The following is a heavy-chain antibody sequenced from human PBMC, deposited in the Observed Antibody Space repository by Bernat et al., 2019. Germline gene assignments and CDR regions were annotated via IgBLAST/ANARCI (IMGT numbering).Heavy chain of an antibody. J-gene: IGHJ4*02. V-gene: IGHV3-74*01. CDR1: GLTFSSHW. Sequence: EVQLVESGGGFVQPGGSLRLSCAASGLTFSSHWMHWVRQAPGKGLVWVSRINSDGSSTSYADSVKGRFTISRDNAKNTLFLQMTSLRAEDTAVYYCARDQYSSTWEPFDCWGQGTLVTVSS. D-gene: IGHD6-13*01. CDR2: INSDGSST. CDR3: ARDQYSSTWEPFDC.